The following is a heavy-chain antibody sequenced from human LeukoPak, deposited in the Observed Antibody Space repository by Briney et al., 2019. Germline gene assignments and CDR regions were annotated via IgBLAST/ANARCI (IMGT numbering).Heavy chain of an antibody. CDR1: GYTFTSYY. V-gene: IGHV1-46*01. Sequence: GASVKVSCKASGYTFTSYYMHWVRQAPGQGLEWMGIINPSGGSTSYAQKFQGRVTMTRDTSTSTVYMELSSLRSEDTAVYYCARAYCSSTSCYSRFDPWGQGTLVTVSS. CDR3: ARAYCSSTSCYSRFDP. D-gene: IGHD2-2*01. CDR2: INPSGGST. J-gene: IGHJ5*02.